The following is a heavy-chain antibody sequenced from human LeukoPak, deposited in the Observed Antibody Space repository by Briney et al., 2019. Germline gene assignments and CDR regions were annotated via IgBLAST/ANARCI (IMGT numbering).Heavy chain of an antibody. D-gene: IGHD3-10*01. V-gene: IGHV1-24*01. J-gene: IGHJ4*02. CDR3: ASIGGRQGYGSGSPKADY. Sequence: AASVKVSCKVSGYTLTELSMHWVRQAPGKGLEWMGGFDPEDGETIYAQKFQGRVTMTEDTSTDTAYMELSSLRSEDTAVYYCASIGGRQGYGSGSPKADYWGQGTLVTVSS. CDR1: GYTLTELS. CDR2: FDPEDGET.